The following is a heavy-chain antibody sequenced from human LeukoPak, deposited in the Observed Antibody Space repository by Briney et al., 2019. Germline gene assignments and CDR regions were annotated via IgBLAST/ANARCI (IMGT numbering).Heavy chain of an antibody. CDR2: FSVSGGIT. CDR1: GFTFRSTW. CDR3: VRADSSGSYYSYYYMDV. J-gene: IGHJ6*03. Sequence: GGSLRLSCAASGFTFRSTWTTWVPEAPGKGLKWVSAFSVSGGITYNADSVKGRFTISRDNPKNTLYLQMKSLRAQDTPVYNCVRADSSGSYYSYYYMDVWGKGTTVSISS. V-gene: IGHV3-23*01. D-gene: IGHD3-10*01.